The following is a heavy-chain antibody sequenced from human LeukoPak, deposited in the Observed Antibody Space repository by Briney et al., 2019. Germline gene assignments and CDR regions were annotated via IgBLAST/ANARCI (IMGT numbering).Heavy chain of an antibody. Sequence: GESLKISCKGSGCSFTSYWIGWVRQMPGKGLEWMGIIYPGDSDTRYSPSFQRQVTISADKSISPAYLQWSSLKASDTAMYYCARRTPIAVAGHFDYWGQGTLVTVSS. J-gene: IGHJ4*02. CDR1: GCSFTSYW. CDR2: IYPGDSDT. D-gene: IGHD6-19*01. CDR3: ARRTPIAVAGHFDY. V-gene: IGHV5-51*01.